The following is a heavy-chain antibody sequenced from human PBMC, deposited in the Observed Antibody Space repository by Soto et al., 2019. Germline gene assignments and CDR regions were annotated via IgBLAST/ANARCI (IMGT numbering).Heavy chain of an antibody. V-gene: IGHV3-21*01. Sequence: EVQLVESGGGLVKPGGSLRLSCAASGFTFSSYSMNWVRQAPGKGLEWVSSISSSSSYIYYADSVKGRFTISRDNAKNSLYLQMNSLRAEDTAVYYCACMNTVTSSYYYYGMDVWGQGTTVTVSS. CDR3: ACMNTVTSSYYYYGMDV. J-gene: IGHJ6*02. CDR2: ISSSSSYI. CDR1: GFTFSSYS. D-gene: IGHD4-17*01.